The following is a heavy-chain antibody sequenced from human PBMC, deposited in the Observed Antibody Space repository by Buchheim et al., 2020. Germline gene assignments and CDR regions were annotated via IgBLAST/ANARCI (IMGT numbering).Heavy chain of an antibody. D-gene: IGHD2-2*01. V-gene: IGHV3-48*01. CDR1: GFTFSSYS. J-gene: IGHJ4*02. CDR3: ARGPRYCSSTSCYPYYFAY. Sequence: EVQLVESGGGLVQPGGSLRLSCAASGFTFSSYSMNWVRQAPGKGLEWVSYISRSSSTIYYADSVKGRFTISRDNAKNSLYLQMNSLRAEDTAVYYCARGPRYCSSTSCYPYYFAYWGQGTL. CDR2: ISRSSSTI.